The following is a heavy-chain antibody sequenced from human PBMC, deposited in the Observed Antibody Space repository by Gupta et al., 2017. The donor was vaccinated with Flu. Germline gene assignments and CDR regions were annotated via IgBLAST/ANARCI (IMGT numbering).Heavy chain of an antibody. CDR3: ARDAVVVVPAAIGNTHNWFDP. CDR2: IIPIFGTA. Sequence: QVQLVQSGAEVKKPGSSVKVSCKASGGTFSSYAISWVRQAPGQGLEWMGGIIPIFGTANYAQKFQGRVTITADESTSTAYMELSSLRSEDTAVYYCARDAVVVVPAAIGNTHNWFDPWGQGTLVTVSS. D-gene: IGHD2-2*02. V-gene: IGHV1-69*01. CDR1: GGTFSSYA. J-gene: IGHJ5*02.